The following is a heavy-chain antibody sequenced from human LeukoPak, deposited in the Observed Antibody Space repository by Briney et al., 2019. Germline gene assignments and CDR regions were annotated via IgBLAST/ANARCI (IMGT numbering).Heavy chain of an antibody. J-gene: IGHJ4*02. Sequence: SETLSLTCTVSGYPISSGYYWGWIRPPPGKGLEWIGSIYHSGSTYYNPSLKNRVTISVDTSKNQFSLKLSSVTAADTAVYYCARDARAAAPLDYWGQGTLVTVSS. D-gene: IGHD2-15*01. CDR3: ARDARAAAPLDY. V-gene: IGHV4-38-2*02. CDR1: GYPISSGYY. CDR2: IYHSGST.